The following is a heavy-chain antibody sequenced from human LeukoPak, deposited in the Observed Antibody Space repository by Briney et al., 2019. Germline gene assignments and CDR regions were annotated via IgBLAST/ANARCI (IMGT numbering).Heavy chain of an antibody. J-gene: IGHJ4*02. CDR2: ISSSGSTI. D-gene: IGHD5-12*01. CDR1: GFTFSSYE. Sequence: PGGSLRLSCAASGFTFSSYEMNWVRQAPGKGLEWVSYISSSGSTIYYADSVKGRFTISRDNAKNSLYLQMNSLRAEDTAVYYCASGSKTYSGYDLGYWGQGTLVTVSS. V-gene: IGHV3-48*03. CDR3: ASGSKTYSGYDLGY.